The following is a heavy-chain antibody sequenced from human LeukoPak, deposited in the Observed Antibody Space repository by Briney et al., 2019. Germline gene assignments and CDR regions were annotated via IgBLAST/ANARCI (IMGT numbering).Heavy chain of an antibody. D-gene: IGHD4-17*01. V-gene: IGHV3-15*01. J-gene: IGHJ4*02. CDR2: IKSKTDGGTT. CDR3: TTDYGDYYYFDY. Sequence: GGSLRLSCAASGFTFSNAWMSWVRQAPGKGLEWVGRIKSKTDGGTTDYAAPVKGRFTISRDDSKNMLYLQMNSLKTEDTAVYYCTTDYGDYYYFDYWGQGTLVTVSS. CDR1: GFTFSNAW.